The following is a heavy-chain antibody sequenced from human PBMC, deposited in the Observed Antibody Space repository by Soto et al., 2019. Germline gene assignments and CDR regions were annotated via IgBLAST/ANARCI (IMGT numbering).Heavy chain of an antibody. Sequence: PGGSLRLSCAASEFTFSNYAMSWVRQAPGKGLEWVSAISYGGGTTYYADSVKGRFTISRDNSKNTLSLQMNSLRAEDTAVYYCATHASCSRGSCQYDAFDIRGQGTMVTVSS. J-gene: IGHJ3*02. CDR1: EFTFSNYA. CDR3: ATHASCSRGSCQYDAFDI. CDR2: ISYGGGTT. V-gene: IGHV3-23*01. D-gene: IGHD2-15*01.